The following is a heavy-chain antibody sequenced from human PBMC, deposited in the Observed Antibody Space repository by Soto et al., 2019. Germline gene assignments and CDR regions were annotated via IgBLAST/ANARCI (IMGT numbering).Heavy chain of an antibody. D-gene: IGHD6-13*01. CDR2: MNTNSDGT. J-gene: IGHJ6*02. Sequence: GASVKVSCKTSGYTFTSYDINWVRQAPGQGLEWVGWMNTNSDGTRSAQKFRGRLTLTTDKSMRAVYMKLSNLRPDDTAVYYCAREWSAAGHFYGMDVWGQGTTVTVSS. CDR3: AREWSAAGHFYGMDV. V-gene: IGHV1-8*01. CDR1: GYTFTSYD.